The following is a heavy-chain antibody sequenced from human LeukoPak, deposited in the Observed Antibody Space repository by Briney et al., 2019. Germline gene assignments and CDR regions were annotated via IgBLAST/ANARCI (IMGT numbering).Heavy chain of an antibody. Sequence: GGSLRLSCAASGFTFSSYAMSWVRQAPGKGLEWVSAISGSGGSTYCADSVKGRFTISRDNSKNTLYLQMNSLRADDTAVYYCACSPHYYFDYWGQGTLVTVSS. V-gene: IGHV3-23*01. CDR2: ISGSGGST. CDR1: GFTFSSYA. CDR3: ACSPHYYFDY. J-gene: IGHJ4*02. D-gene: IGHD2-15*01.